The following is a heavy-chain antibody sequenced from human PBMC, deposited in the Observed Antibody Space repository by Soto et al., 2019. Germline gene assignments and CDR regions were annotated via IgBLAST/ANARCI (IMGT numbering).Heavy chain of an antibody. Sequence: QVQVVESGGGVVHPGRSLRLSCAASGVTFSYYPMHWVRQAPGKGLEWVALISYDGSNKYYADSVKGRFTISRDNSKTMRFLQMNSLRAEDTAVYYCARDAYYTSGWNAFDYYGMDVLCPGTTGTVSS. CDR2: ISYDGSNK. V-gene: IGHV3-30-3*01. CDR3: ARDAYYTSGWNAFDYYGMDV. J-gene: IGHJ6*02. CDR1: GVTFSYYP. D-gene: IGHD6-19*01.